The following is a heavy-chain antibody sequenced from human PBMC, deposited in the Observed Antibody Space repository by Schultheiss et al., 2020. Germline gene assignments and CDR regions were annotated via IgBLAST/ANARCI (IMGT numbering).Heavy chain of an antibody. Sequence: GGSLRLSCAASGFTFSSYGMHWVRQAPGKGLEWVAVISYDGSNKYYADSVKGRFTISRDNSKNTLYLQMNSLRAEDTAVYYCAKDKSGWLNVTPDYWGQGTLVTVS. CDR2: ISYDGSNK. CDR1: GFTFSSYG. CDR3: AKDKSGWLNVTPDY. D-gene: IGHD4-23*01. J-gene: IGHJ4*02. V-gene: IGHV3-30*18.